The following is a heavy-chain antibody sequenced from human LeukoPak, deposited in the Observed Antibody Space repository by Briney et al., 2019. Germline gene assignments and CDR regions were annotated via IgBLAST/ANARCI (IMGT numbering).Heavy chain of an antibody. CDR2: IFTSGAT. CDR3: ASYALYASGSYYLFAY. D-gene: IGHD3-10*01. CDR1: GASISSGSYF. J-gene: IGHJ4*02. Sequence: SQTPSLTCTVSGASISSGSYFWSWIRQPAGRGLEWIGHIFTSGATNYNPSLKSRVNISVDTSKNHFSLQLSSVTAADTAVYYCASYALYASGSYYLFAYWGQGTPVTVSS. V-gene: IGHV4-61*09.